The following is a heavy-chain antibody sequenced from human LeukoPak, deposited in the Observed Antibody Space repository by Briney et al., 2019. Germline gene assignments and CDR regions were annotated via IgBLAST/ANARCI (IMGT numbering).Heavy chain of an antibody. CDR1: GGSISSYY. J-gene: IGHJ4*02. CDR2: IYYSGST. D-gene: IGHD7-27*01. CDR3: ARYKTGDHPIDY. V-gene: IGHV4-59*01. Sequence: SETLSLTCTVSGGSISSYYWSWIRQPPGKGLEWIGYIYYSGSTNYNPSLKSRVTISVDTSKNQFSLKLSSVTAADTAVYYCARYKTGDHPIDYWGQGTLVTVSS.